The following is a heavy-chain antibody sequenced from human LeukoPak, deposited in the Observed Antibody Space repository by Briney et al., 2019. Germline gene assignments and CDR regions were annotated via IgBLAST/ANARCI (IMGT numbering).Heavy chain of an antibody. CDR2: INPNSGGT. J-gene: IGHJ4*02. V-gene: IGHV1-2*02. D-gene: IGHD5-18*01. Sequence: GASVKVSCKASGYTFTGYYMHWVRQAPGQGLEWMGWINPNSGGTNFAQKFQGRVTMTGDTSISTAYMEMSRVTSDDTAVYYCVPGFLGTAMVTTLRDYWGQGTLVTVST. CDR1: GYTFTGYY. CDR3: VPGFLGTAMVTTLRDY.